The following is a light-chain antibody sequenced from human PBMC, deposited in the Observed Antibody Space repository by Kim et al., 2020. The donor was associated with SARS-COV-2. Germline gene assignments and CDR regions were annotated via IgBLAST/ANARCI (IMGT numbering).Light chain of an antibody. CDR1: SLRSYY. J-gene: IGLJ2*01. CDR2: GKN. Sequence: ASGQTVRITCQGDSLRSYYATCYQQKPGQAPILVIYGKNNRPSGIPDRFSGSSSGNTASLTITGTQAGDEADYYCNSRDSNDNVVFGGGTQLTVL. CDR3: NSRDSNDNVV. V-gene: IGLV3-19*01.